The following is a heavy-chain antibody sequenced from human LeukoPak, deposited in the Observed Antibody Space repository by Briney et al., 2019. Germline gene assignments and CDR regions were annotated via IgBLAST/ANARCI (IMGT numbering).Heavy chain of an antibody. CDR3: ARQSGGSYVFFDY. V-gene: IGHV4-4*07. Sequence: PSETLSLTCTVSGGSLSTYYWSWIRQPAGKGLEWIGRISATRNGNYNPSLKSRVTISVDKSKDQFSLKRTSVTAADTAVYFCARQSGGSYVFFDYWGRGTLVTVSS. J-gene: IGHJ4*02. D-gene: IGHD3-22*01. CDR2: ISATRNG. CDR1: GGSLSTYY.